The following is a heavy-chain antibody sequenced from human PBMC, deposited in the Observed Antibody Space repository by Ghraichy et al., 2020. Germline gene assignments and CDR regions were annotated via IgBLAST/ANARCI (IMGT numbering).Heavy chain of an antibody. CDR3: TTELDYIGSGNYYKVPVDY. CDR2: IKSKTDGGTT. Sequence: GGSLRLSCAASGFIFNNAWMNWVRQAPGKGLEWVGRIKSKTDGGTTDYAASVKGRFTISRDDSQNTLFLQMKSLNTEDTGLYYCTTELDYIGSGNYYKVPVDYWGQGTLVTVSS. V-gene: IGHV3-15*07. D-gene: IGHD3-10*01. J-gene: IGHJ4*02. CDR1: GFIFNNAW.